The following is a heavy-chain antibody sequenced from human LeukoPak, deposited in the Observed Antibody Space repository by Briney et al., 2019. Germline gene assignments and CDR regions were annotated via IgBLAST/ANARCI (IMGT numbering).Heavy chain of an antibody. CDR1: GYTFTGYY. CDR3: AREAASGWYAIDY. V-gene: IGHV1-2*02. D-gene: IGHD6-19*01. J-gene: IGHJ4*02. CDR2: INPDTGGT. Sequence: ASVKVSCKASGYTFTGYYIHWVRQAPGQGLEWMGWINPDTGGTNYAQKFQDRVTMTRDTSISTAYMELRSLRSDDTAVYYCAREAASGWYAIDYWGQGTLVTVSS.